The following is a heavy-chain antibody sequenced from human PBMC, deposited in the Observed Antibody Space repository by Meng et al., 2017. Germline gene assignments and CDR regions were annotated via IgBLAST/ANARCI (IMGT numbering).Heavy chain of an antibody. V-gene: IGHV7-4-1*02. CDR1: GYTFTSYA. D-gene: IGHD6-19*01. CDR3: ARMGIAVAGTLGWEDY. CDR2: INTNTGNP. Sequence: QVHRVQSGFKFKKPGASVKVSCKASGYTFTSYAMNWVRQAPGQGLEWMGWINTNTGNPTYAQGFTGRFVFSLDTSVSTAYLQISSLKAEDTAVYYCARMGIAVAGTLGWEDYWGQGTLVTVSS. J-gene: IGHJ4*02.